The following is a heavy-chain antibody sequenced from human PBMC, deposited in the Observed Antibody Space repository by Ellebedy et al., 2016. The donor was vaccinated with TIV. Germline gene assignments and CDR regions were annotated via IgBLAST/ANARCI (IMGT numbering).Heavy chain of an antibody. V-gene: IGHV3-23*01. J-gene: IGHJ3*02. CDR2: ITESGGNT. CDR1: GLTFSSHA. Sequence: PGGSLRLSCAASGLTFSSHAMSWVRQAPGKGLEWVSSITESGGNTYYADSVKGRFTISRDNSTNTLYLQMNSLRAEDTAVYYCARDPVGVGPAFDIWGQGTMVTVSS. CDR3: ARDPVGVGPAFDI. D-gene: IGHD4-23*01.